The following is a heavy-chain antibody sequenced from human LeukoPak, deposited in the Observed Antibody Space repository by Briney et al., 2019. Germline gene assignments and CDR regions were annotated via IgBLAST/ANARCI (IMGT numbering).Heavy chain of an antibody. CDR1: GFTFSSYW. D-gene: IGHD1-7*01. V-gene: IGHV3-7*01. CDR2: IKQDGSEK. CDR3: ARGRGNYPFGY. Sequence: PGRSLRLSCAASGFTFSSYWMSWVRQAPGKGLEWVANIKQDGSEKYYVDSVKGRFTISRDNAKNSLYLQMNSLRAEDTAVYYCARGRGNYPFGYWGQGTLVTVSS. J-gene: IGHJ4*02.